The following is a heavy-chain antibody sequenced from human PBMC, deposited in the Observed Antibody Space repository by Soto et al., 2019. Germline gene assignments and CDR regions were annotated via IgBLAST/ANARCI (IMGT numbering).Heavy chain of an antibody. D-gene: IGHD3-3*01. CDR2: ISAYNGNT. V-gene: IGHV1-18*01. CDR1: GYTFTSYG. J-gene: IGHJ6*02. Sequence: ASVKVSCKASGYTFTSYGISWVRQAPGQGLEWMGWISAYNGNTNYAQKLQGRVTMTTDTSTSTAYMELRSLRSDDTAVYYCARGPGYDFWSGYPGVYGMDVWGQGTTVTVSS. CDR3: ARGPGYDFWSGYPGVYGMDV.